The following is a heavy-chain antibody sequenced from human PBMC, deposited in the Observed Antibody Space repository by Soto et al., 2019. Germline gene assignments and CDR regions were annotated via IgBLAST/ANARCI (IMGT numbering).Heavy chain of an antibody. CDR1: GFTFSSYA. Sequence: EVHLLESGGGLVQPGGSLRLSCAASGFTFSSYAMNWVRQAPGKGLEWVSAISGSANDIYYADSVKGRFTISRDSSKNTLFLQMNSLRAEDTAVYYCAKKRSGSSSMGGFDYWGQGTLVTVSS. CDR2: ISGSANDI. V-gene: IGHV3-23*01. CDR3: AKKRSGSSSMGGFDY. D-gene: IGHD6-6*01. J-gene: IGHJ4*02.